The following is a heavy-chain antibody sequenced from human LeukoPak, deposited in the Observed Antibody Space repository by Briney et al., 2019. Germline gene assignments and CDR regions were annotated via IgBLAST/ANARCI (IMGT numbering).Heavy chain of an antibody. V-gene: IGHV3-21*01. CDR3: ARETAVTGSYYFDY. J-gene: IGHJ4*02. D-gene: IGHD6-19*01. CDR2: ISSSSSYI. Sequence: PGGSLRLSCAASGFTFSSYSMNWVRQAPGKGLEWVSSISSSSSYIYYADSVKGRFTVSRDNAKNTLYLQMNSLRAEDTAVYYCARETAVTGSYYFDYWGQGSLVTVSS. CDR1: GFTFSSYS.